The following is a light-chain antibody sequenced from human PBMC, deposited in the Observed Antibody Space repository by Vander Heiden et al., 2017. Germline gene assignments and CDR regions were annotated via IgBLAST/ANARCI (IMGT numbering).Light chain of an antibody. CDR1: KLGDKY. CDR2: QDS. CDR3: QAWDSSTRV. J-gene: IGLJ3*02. Sequence: SYELTQPPSGSVSPGQTASITCSGDKLGDKYACWYQQKPGQSPVLVIYQDSKRPSGIPERFSGSNSGNTATLTISGTQAMDEADYYCQAWDSSTRVFGGGTKLTVL. V-gene: IGLV3-1*01.